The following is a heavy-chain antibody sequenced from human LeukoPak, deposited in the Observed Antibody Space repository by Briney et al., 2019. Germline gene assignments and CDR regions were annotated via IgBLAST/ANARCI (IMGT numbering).Heavy chain of an antibody. J-gene: IGHJ6*02. CDR2: IFSGGST. Sequence: GGSLRLSCAASGFTVNSNDMSWVRQAPGKGLEWVSVIFSGGSTYHADSVKGRFTISRDNSKNTLYLQMNSLRVDDTSVYFCGRNRYYGLDVWGQGTTVTVSS. CDR3: GRNRYYGLDV. V-gene: IGHV3-66*02. CDR1: GFTVNSND.